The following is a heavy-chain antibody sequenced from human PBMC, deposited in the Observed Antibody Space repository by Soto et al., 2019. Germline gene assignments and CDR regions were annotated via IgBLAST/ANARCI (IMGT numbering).Heavy chain of an antibody. CDR3: LRYCSSTSCYTNGMDV. V-gene: IGHV3-21*01. D-gene: IGHD2-2*02. Sequence: PWGSLRLSCAASGFTFSSYSMSCVRHSPLKGLEWVSSISSSSSYIYYADSVKGRFTISRDNAKNSLYLQMNSLRAEDTAVYYCLRYCSSTSCYTNGMDVWGQGTTVTVSS. J-gene: IGHJ6*02. CDR1: GFTFSSYS. CDR2: ISSSSSYI.